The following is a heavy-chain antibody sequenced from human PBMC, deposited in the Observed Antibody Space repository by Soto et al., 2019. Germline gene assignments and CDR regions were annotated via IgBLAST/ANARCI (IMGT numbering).Heavy chain of an antibody. J-gene: IGHJ5*02. CDR3: ARGNYYDSSGYYVFTFDP. CDR1: GGSFSSYY. V-gene: IGHV4-59*01. Sequence: SETLSLTCAVYGGSFSSYYWSWIRQPPGKGLEWIGYIYYSGSTNYNPSLKSRVTMSVDTSKNQFSLKLSSVTAADTAVYYCARGNYYDSSGYYVFTFDPWGQGTLVTVSS. CDR2: IYYSGST. D-gene: IGHD3-22*01.